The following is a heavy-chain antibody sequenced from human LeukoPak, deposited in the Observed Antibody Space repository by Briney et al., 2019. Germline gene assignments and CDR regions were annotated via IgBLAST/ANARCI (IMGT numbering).Heavy chain of an antibody. CDR3: ARDTVNGPFVISLDY. V-gene: IGHV3-48*03. D-gene: IGHD2-8*01. Sequence: GGSLRLSCAASGFSFSTYAMNWVRQAPGKGLEWVSHIRYGGNTEYNVDSVRGRFTMSKDNAKSLLFLQMNSLRAEDTAVYYCARDTVNGPFVISLDYWGQGALVSVSS. CDR1: GFSFSTYA. CDR2: IRYGGNTE. J-gene: IGHJ4*02.